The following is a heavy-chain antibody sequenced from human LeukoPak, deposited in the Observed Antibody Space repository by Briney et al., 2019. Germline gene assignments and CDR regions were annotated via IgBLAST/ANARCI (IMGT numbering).Heavy chain of an antibody. D-gene: IGHD6-19*01. CDR1: GYTFTSYG. CDR3: ARDSSGWDRYDP. CDR2: IGAYNGNT. V-gene: IGHV1-18*01. Sequence: ASVKVSCKASGYTFTSYGISWVRQAPGQGLEWMGWIGAYNGNTNYAQKLQGRVTMTTDTSTSTAYMELRSLRSDDTAVYYCARDSSGWDRYDPWGQGTLVTVSS. J-gene: IGHJ5*02.